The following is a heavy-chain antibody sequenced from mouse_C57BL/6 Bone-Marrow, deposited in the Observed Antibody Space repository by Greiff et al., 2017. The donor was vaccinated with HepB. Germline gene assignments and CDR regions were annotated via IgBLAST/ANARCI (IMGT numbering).Heavy chain of an antibody. CDR1: GYTFTDYY. V-gene: IGHV1-26*01. CDR3: ARENYGSRYYFDY. CDR2: INPNNGGT. Sequence: EVQLQQSGPELVKPGASVKISCKASGYTFTDYYMNWVKQSHGKSLEWIGDINPNNGGTSYNQKFKGKATLTVDKSSSTAYMELRSLTSEDSAVYYCARENYGSRYYFDYWGQGTLVTVSA. J-gene: IGHJ3*01. D-gene: IGHD1-1*01.